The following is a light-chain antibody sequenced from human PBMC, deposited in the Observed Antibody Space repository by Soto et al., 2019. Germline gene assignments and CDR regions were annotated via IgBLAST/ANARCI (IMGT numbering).Light chain of an antibody. CDR3: QQYNNWPET. CDR2: GAS. J-gene: IGKJ1*01. V-gene: IGKV3-15*01. CDR1: QSVGTN. Sequence: EIEMTQSPATLTLSPGERATLSCRASQSVGTNLAWFRQKPGQAPRLLIFGASTRATGVPARISGSGSGTDFTLTISSLQSEDFAMYYCQQYNNWPETFDQGTEVEIK.